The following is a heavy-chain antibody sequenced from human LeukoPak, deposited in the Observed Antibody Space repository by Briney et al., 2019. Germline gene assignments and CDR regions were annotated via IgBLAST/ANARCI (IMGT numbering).Heavy chain of an antibody. J-gene: IGHJ5*02. CDR2: IYPGDSDT. CDR3: ARRGGSGSYYPDVRNWFDP. V-gene: IGHV5-51*01. Sequence: GESLKISCTGSGYSFTSYWIGWVRQMPGKGLEWMGIIYPGDSDTRYSPSFQGQVTISADKSISTAYLQWSSLKSSDTAMYYCARRGGSGSYYPDVRNWFDPWGQGTLVTVSS. CDR1: GYSFTSYW. D-gene: IGHD3-10*01.